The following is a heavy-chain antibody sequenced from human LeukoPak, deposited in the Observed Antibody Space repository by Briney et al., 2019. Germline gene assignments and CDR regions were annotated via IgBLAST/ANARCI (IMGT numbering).Heavy chain of an antibody. J-gene: IGHJ2*01. D-gene: IGHD2-8*02. CDR1: GYGFTSYW. V-gene: IGHV5-51*01. CDR3: ARSTRLVFDL. Sequence: GESLKISFKGSGYGFTSYWIGWGRPMPGKGLEWMGIIYPGDSNTRYSPSFQGQVSFSADKSISTAYLQWSSLKASDTAMYYCARSTRLVFDLWGRGTLVTVSS. CDR2: IYPGDSNT.